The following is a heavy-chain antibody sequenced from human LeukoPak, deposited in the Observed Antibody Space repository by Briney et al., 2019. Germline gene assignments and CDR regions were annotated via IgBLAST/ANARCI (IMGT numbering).Heavy chain of an antibody. V-gene: IGHV4-39*01. CDR3: ASGILLEWLPVVAFDY. CDR1: GGSICSSSYL. J-gene: IGHJ4*02. CDR2: IYYSGST. D-gene: IGHD3-3*01. Sequence: PSETLSLTCTVSGGSICSSSYLWGWIRQPPGKGLERIGRIYYSGSTYYNPSLMSRVTISVDTSKNQFSLKLSSVTAADTAVYYCASGILLEWLPVVAFDYWGQGTLVTVSS.